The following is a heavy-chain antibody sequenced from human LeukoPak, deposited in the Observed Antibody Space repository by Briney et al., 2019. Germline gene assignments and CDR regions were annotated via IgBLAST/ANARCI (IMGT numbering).Heavy chain of an antibody. CDR1: GGTFSSYA. CDR3: AREVRPISSSPEVGNFDY. V-gene: IGHV1-69*04. J-gene: IGHJ4*02. CDR2: IIPIFGIA. D-gene: IGHD6-13*01. Sequence: ASVKVSCKASGGTFSSYAISWARQAPGQGLEWMGRIIPIFGIANYAQKFQGRVTITADKSTSTAYMELSSLRSEDTAVYYCAREVRPISSSPEVGNFDYWGQGTLVTVSS.